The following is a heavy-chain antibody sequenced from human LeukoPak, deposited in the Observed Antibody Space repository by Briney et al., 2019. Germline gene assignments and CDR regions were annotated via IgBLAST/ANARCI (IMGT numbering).Heavy chain of an antibody. J-gene: IGHJ4*02. D-gene: IGHD4-17*01. CDR2: IRNDGSNK. Sequence: GGSLRLSCVASGFTFSSNGMHWVRQAPGKGLEWVAFIRNDGSNKYYVDSVKGRFTIYRDNSKNTLYLQMNSLRAEDTAVYYCAKDSTVTAYYFDYWGQGTLVTVSS. CDR1: GFTFSSNG. V-gene: IGHV3-30*02. CDR3: AKDSTVTAYYFDY.